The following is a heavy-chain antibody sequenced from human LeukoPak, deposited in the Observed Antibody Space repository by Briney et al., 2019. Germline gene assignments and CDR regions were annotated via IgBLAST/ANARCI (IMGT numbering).Heavy chain of an antibody. CDR2: ISSSGSTI. CDR3: AREAYGWGNYPFDY. J-gene: IGHJ4*02. Sequence: GGSLRLSCAASGFTFSSYEMNWVRQAPGKGLEWVSYISSSGSTIYYADSVKGRFTISRDNAKNSLYLQMNSLRAEDTAVYYCAREAYGWGNYPFDYWGQGTLVTVSS. CDR1: GFTFSSYE. D-gene: IGHD3-10*01. V-gene: IGHV3-48*03.